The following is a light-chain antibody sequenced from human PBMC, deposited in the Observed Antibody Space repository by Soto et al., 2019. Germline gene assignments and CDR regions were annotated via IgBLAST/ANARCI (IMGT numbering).Light chain of an antibody. CDR1: QGIRND. CDR2: AAS. Sequence: AIQMTQSPSSLSASVGDRVTITCRASQGIRNDLDWFQQKPGKAPKLLIYAASNLQSGVPARFSGSGSGTDFTLTISSLPPEDYATYYCLQKYFYPFTFGPGTKVDIK. CDR3: LQKYFYPFT. J-gene: IGKJ3*01. V-gene: IGKV1-6*01.